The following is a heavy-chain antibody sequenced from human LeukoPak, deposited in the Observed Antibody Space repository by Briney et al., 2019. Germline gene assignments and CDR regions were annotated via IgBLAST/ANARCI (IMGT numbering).Heavy chain of an antibody. D-gene: IGHD3-22*01. Sequence: ASVKVSCKASGYTFTSYYMHWVRQAPGQGLEWMGIINPSGGSTSYAQKFQGRVTITADKSTSTAYMELSSLRSEDTAVYYCARPDGAYYDSSGYYAPFDYWGQGTLVTVSS. J-gene: IGHJ4*02. CDR3: ARPDGAYYDSSGYYAPFDY. CDR2: INPSGGST. V-gene: IGHV1-46*01. CDR1: GYTFTSYY.